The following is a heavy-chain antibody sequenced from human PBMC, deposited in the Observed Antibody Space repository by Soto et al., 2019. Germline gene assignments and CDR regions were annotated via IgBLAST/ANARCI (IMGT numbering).Heavy chain of an antibody. V-gene: IGHV3-23*01. Sequence: GGSLRLSCAASGFTFINYGMAWVRQAPGKGLEWVSSISGTGGDTYSADPVKGRFTISRDNSKNTLYLQMNSLRAEDTAIHYCAKIIDGAGIGYWGHGTLVTVSS. J-gene: IGHJ4*01. D-gene: IGHD6-13*01. CDR3: AKIIDGAGIGY. CDR1: GFTFINYG. CDR2: ISGTGGDT.